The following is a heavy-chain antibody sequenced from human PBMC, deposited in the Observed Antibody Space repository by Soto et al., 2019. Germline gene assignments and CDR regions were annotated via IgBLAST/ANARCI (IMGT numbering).Heavy chain of an antibody. D-gene: IGHD3-16*01. CDR1: GNTFTYRY. J-gene: IGHJ4*02. CDR2: ITPFCGDV. CDR3: ASGGAGSGPFTWELPDH. V-gene: IGHV1-45*02. Sequence: QMQLVQSGAEVKKTGSSVTVSCKALGNTFTYRYLHWVRQAPGQALGWMGWITPFCGDVHYAQRFQERVTITRARSINTAYMQMSSLRSEDTAMYFCASGGAGSGPFTWELPDHWGQGTLVTVSS.